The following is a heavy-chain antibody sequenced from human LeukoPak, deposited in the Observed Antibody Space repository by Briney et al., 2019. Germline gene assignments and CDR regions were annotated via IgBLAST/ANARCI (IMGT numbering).Heavy chain of an antibody. D-gene: IGHD2-2*01. Sequence: PSETLSLTCTVSGASVSSSDYYWGWIRQPPGKRLEWIGNIYFSGGTYYNPSLKSRVTMSVDTSNNQFSLKLSSVTATGTAVYYCARLFIRDIVVVPAASIDSWGQGTLVTVSS. CDR3: ARLFIRDIVVVPAASIDS. V-gene: IGHV4-39*01. J-gene: IGHJ4*02. CDR1: GASVSSSDYY. CDR2: IYFSGGT.